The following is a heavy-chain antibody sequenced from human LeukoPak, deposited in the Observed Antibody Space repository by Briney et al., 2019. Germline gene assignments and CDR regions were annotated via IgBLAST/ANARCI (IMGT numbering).Heavy chain of an antibody. CDR2: IYTSGST. Sequence: SETLSLXCTVSGGSISSGSYYWSWIRQPAGKGLEWIGRIYTSGSTNYNPSLKSRVTISVDTSKNQFSLKLSSVTAADTAVYYCARFAKTIYGDYIDYWGQGTLVTVSS. CDR1: GGSISSGSYY. J-gene: IGHJ4*02. D-gene: IGHD4-17*01. CDR3: ARFAKTIYGDYIDY. V-gene: IGHV4-61*02.